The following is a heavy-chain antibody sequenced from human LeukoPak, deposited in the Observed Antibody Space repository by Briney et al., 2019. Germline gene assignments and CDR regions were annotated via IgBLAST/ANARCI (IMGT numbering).Heavy chain of an antibody. V-gene: IGHV1-18*01. CDR3: ARGGVYGSGSYYPPDAFDI. D-gene: IGHD3-10*01. J-gene: IGHJ3*02. CDR1: GYTFTSYG. CDR2: ISAYKGNT. Sequence: ASAKVSRKASGYTFTSYGISWVRPAPGQRPEWMGWISAYKGNTNYAQKLQSRVTMATATSTSPAYREQRSLRSDDTAVYYGARGGVYGSGSYYPPDAFDIWGQGTMATVSS.